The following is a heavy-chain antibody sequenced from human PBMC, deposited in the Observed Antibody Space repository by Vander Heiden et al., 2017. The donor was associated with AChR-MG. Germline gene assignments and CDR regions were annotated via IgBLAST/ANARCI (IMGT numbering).Heavy chain of an antibody. CDR3: AKDPLGSGSFAFDI. D-gene: IGHD3-10*01. Sequence: QVQLVESGGGVVQPGRSLRLSCAASGFTFSSYGMHWVRQAPGKGLEWVAVISYDGSNKYYADSVKGRFTISRDNSKNTLYLQMNSLRAEDTAVYYCAKDPLGSGSFAFDIWGQGTMVTVSS. CDR1: GFTFSSYG. J-gene: IGHJ3*02. CDR2: ISYDGSNK. V-gene: IGHV3-30*18.